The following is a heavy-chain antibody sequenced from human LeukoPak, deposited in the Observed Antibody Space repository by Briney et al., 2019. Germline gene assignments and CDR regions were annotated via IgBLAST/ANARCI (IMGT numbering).Heavy chain of an antibody. D-gene: IGHD6-19*01. CDR2: ISGSGGST. CDR1: GFTFDDYA. CDR3: AKARPAIPAGDV. Sequence: PGRSLRLSCAASGFTFDDYAMHWVRHAPGKGLEWVSGISGSGGSTYYADSVKGRFTISRDNSKSTLYLQMNSLRAEDTAVYYCAKARPAIPAGDVWGQGTTVTVSS. V-gene: IGHV3-23*01. J-gene: IGHJ6*02.